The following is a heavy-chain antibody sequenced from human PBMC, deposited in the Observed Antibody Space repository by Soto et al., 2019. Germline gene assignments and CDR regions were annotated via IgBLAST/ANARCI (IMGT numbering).Heavy chain of an antibody. V-gene: IGHV1-18*01. D-gene: IGHD3-22*01. CDR3: ARDLRSITMIVVVTPFDY. CDR1: GYTFTSYG. J-gene: IGHJ4*02. CDR2: ISAYNGNT. Sequence: QVQLVQSGAEVKKPGASVKVSCKASGYTFTSYGISWVRQAPGQGLEWMGWISAYNGNTNYAQKLQGRVTMTTDTSTSTAYMELRSLRSDDTAVYYCARDLRSITMIVVVTPFDYWGQGTLVTVSS.